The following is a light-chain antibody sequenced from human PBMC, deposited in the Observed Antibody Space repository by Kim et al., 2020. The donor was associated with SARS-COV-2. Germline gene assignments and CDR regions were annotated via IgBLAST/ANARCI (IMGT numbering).Light chain of an antibody. CDR2: DAS. Sequence: EIVLTQSPGPLSLSPGERATLSCRASQSVKNNYLAWYQQKPGQAPRLLIYDASSRATGIPDRFSGSGSGTDFTLTISRLEPEDFAVYHCHQYGNTPRTFGQGTKLEI. CDR1: QSVKNNY. J-gene: IGKJ2*01. CDR3: HQYGNTPRT. V-gene: IGKV3-20*01.